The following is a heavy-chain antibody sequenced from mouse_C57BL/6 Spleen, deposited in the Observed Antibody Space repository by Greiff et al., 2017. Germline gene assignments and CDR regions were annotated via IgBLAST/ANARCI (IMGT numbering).Heavy chain of an antibody. CDR2: IDPSDSYT. D-gene: IGHD1-1*01. CDR1: GYTFTSYW. J-gene: IGHJ2*01. V-gene: IGHV1-59*01. CDR3: AKGEKYGNSYGWDY. Sequence: VQLQQPGAELVRPGTSVKLSCKASGYTFTSYWMHWVKQRPGQGLEWIGVIDPSDSYTNYNQKFKGKATLTVDTSSSTAYMQLSSLTAEDAAVYYCAKGEKYGNSYGWDYWGQGTTLTVSS.